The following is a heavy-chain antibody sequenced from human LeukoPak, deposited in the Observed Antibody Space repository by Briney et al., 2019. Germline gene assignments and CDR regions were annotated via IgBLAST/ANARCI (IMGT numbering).Heavy chain of an antibody. D-gene: IGHD6-13*01. CDR3: ARGEYSSSWPTYYYYYYCMDV. J-gene: IGHJ6*03. CDR2: IIPIFGTA. V-gene: IGHV1-69*06. Sequence: GASVKVSCKASGGTFSNYAISWVRQAPGQGLEWMGGIIPIFGTANYAQKFRGRVTITADKSTRTAYMELSSLRSEDTAVYYCARGEYSSSWPTYYYYYYCMDVWGKGTTVTVSS. CDR1: GGTFSNYA.